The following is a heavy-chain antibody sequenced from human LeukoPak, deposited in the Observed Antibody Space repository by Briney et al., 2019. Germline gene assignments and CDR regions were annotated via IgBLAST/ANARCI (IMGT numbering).Heavy chain of an antibody. CDR3: ARVGDSSGWFFDY. V-gene: IGHV1-46*01. CDR2: INPGDGGA. J-gene: IGHJ4*02. CDR1: GYTFTNYY. Sequence: ASVKVSCKASGYTFTNYYMHWLRQAPGQGLEWMGIINPGDGGATYAQNFQGRATMTRDTSTSTVCMELSSLRSVDTAVYYCARVGDSSGWFFDYWGQGTLVTVSS. D-gene: IGHD6-19*01.